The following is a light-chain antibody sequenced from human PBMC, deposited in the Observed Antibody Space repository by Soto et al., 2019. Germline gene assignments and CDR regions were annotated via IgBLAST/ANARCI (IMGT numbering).Light chain of an antibody. CDR3: LPDHNYPRA. CDR1: QGIGTE. V-gene: IGKV1-6*01. CDR2: ATS. J-gene: IGKJ1*01. Sequence: AIQMTQSPSSQSASVGDRVIITCRASQGIGTELGWYQQKPGKAPNLLIYATSNLQSGVPQRFSGSGSGTDFTLTISSLQPEDFRTYYCLPDHNYPRAFGQGTRVDIK.